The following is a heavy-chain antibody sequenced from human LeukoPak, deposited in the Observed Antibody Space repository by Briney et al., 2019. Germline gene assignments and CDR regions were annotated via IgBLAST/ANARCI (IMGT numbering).Heavy chain of an antibody. CDR1: GFSLSDYW. CDR3: AKDSSGWSRDY. V-gene: IGHV3-74*01. CDR2: INTDGSTT. D-gene: IGHD6-19*01. Sequence: GGSLRLSCVVSGFSLSDYWMYWVRQPPGKGLEGVSRINTDGSTTNHADSVKGRFTISRDNAKNTLFLQMSSLRDEDTAVYYCAKDSSGWSRDYWGQGTLVTVPS. J-gene: IGHJ4*02.